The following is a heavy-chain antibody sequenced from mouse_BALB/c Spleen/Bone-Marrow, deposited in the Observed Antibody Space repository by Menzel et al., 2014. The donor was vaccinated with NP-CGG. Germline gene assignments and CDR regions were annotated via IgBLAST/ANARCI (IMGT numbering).Heavy chain of an antibody. Sequence: VQLQQSGAELVKPGASVKLSCKASGYSFTRYYMYWVKQRPGQGLEWIGEINPSNGGTNFNEKFKSKATLTVDKSSSTAYMQFSSLTSEDSAVYYCTRSNYGYWYFDVWGAGTTATVSS. J-gene: IGHJ1*01. CDR1: GYSFTRYY. CDR2: INPSNGGT. D-gene: IGHD1-1*01. CDR3: TRSNYGYWYFDV. V-gene: IGHV1S81*02.